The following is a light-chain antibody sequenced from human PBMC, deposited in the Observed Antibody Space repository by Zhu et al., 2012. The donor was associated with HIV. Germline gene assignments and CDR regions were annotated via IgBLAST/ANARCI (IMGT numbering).Light chain of an antibody. CDR3: QQYDTVPWT. J-gene: IGKJ1*01. CDR1: QGMGNY. Sequence: DIQMTQSPSSLSASVGDRVTITCRARQGMGNYLAWYQQKPGKAPRLLISSASTLQSGVPSRFTGARSGTAFTLTISDLQPDDAATYYCQQYDTVPWTFGQGTRLAI. V-gene: IGKV1-27*01. CDR2: SAS.